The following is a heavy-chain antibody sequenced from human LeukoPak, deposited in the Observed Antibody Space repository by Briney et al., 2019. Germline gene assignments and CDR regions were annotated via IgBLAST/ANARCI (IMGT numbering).Heavy chain of an antibody. CDR2: INHSGST. V-gene: IGHV4-34*01. CDR3: ASALYYDFWSGYYTGWFDP. J-gene: IGHJ5*02. D-gene: IGHD3-3*01. Sequence: TASETLSLTCAVYGGSFSGYYWSWIRQPPGKGLEWIGEINHSGSTNYNPSLKSRVTISVDASKNQFSLKLSSVTAAATAVYYCASALYYDFWSGYYTGWFDPWGQGTLVTVSS. CDR1: GGSFSGYY.